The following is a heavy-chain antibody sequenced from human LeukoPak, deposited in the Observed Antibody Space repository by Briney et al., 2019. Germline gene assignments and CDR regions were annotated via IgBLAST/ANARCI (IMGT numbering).Heavy chain of an antibody. CDR2: IYTSGGT. J-gene: IGHJ6*02. CDR3: ARDRDFWSGYYTLYYGMDV. V-gene: IGHV4-4*07. D-gene: IGHD3-3*01. CDR1: GGSISSYY. Sequence: SETLSLTCTVSGGSISSYYWSWIRQPAGKGLEWIGRIYTSGGTNYNPSLKSRVTMSVDTSKNQFSLKLSSVTAADTAVYYCARDRDFWSGYYTLYYGMDVWGQGTTVTVSS.